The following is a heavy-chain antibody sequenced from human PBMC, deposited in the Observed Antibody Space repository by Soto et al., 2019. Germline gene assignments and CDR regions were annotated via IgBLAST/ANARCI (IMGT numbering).Heavy chain of an antibody. CDR2: IYYSGST. CDR1: GGSISSGVYY. Sequence: QVQLQESGPGLVKPSQTLSLTCTVSGGSISSGVYYWSWIRQHPGKGLEWIGYIYYSGSTYYNPSLKSRVTISVDTSKNQFSLKLSSVTAADTAVYYCARDRLGKGMAGYDYWGQGTLVTVSS. D-gene: IGHD3-10*01. J-gene: IGHJ4*02. CDR3: ARDRLGKGMAGYDY. V-gene: IGHV4-31*03.